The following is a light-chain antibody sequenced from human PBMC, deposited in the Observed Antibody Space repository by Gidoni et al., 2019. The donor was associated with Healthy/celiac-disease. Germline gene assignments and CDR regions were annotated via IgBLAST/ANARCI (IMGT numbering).Light chain of an antibody. J-gene: IGKJ1*01. CDR3: QQYGSSPKT. V-gene: IGKV3-20*01. CDR2: GAS. Sequence: VLTQSPGTLSLSPGERATLSCRSSQSVSSSYLAWYQQKPGQAPRLLIYGASSRATGIPDRFSGSGSGTDFTLTISRLEPEDFAVYYCQQYGSSPKTFGQGTKVEIK. CDR1: QSVSSSY.